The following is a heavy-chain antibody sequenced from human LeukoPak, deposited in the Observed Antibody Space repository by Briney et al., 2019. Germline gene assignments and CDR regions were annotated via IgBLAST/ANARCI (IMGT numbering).Heavy chain of an antibody. J-gene: IGHJ6*03. V-gene: IGHV3-21*01. CDR1: GFTFSSYS. CDR3: ARDLYGSGSYYASGYYYYYMDV. D-gene: IGHD3-10*01. CDR2: ISSSSSYI. Sequence: GGSLRLSCAASGFTFSSYSMNWVRQAPGKGLEWVSSISSSSSYIYYADSVKGRFTISRDNAKNSLYLQMNSLRAEDTAVYYCARDLYGSGSYYASGYYYYYMDVWGKGTTVTVSS.